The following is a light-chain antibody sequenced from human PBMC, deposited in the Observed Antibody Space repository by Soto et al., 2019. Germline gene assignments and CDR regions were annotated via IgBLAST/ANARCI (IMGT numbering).Light chain of an antibody. Sequence: QLVLTQSPSASASLGASVKLTCTLSSGHSNYAIAWHQQQSEKGPRYLMKLNSDGSHSKGDGIPDRFSGSSSGAERYLTIPGLQSEDEADYYLQAWGSGLVVFGGGTKLTVL. CDR1: SGHSNYA. J-gene: IGLJ2*01. CDR3: QAWGSGLVV. V-gene: IGLV4-69*01. CDR2: LNSDGSH.